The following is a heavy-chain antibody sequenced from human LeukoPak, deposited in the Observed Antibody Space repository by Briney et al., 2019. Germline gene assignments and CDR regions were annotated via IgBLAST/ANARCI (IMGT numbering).Heavy chain of an antibody. CDR1: GDSVSNDFYY. Sequence: SETLSLTCTVSGDSVSNDFYYWGWIRQPPGQGLEWVVCLSHRGNTWYNPSLESRVTISVAMSKNRFSLNFNAVTAADTALYWCARHNAPRRVGFDFWGQGILVTVSS. CDR2: LSHRGNT. CDR3: ARHNAPRRVGFDF. J-gene: IGHJ4*02. V-gene: IGHV4-39*01. D-gene: IGHD3-10*01.